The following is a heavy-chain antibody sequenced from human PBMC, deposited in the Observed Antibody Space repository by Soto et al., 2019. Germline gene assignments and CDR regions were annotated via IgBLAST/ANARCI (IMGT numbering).Heavy chain of an antibody. CDR3: ARGDYYDSSGYYTSLYYYGMDV. CDR2: ISSSSSTI. V-gene: IGHV3-48*01. D-gene: IGHD3-22*01. CDR1: GFTFSSYS. Sequence: GGSLRLSCXASGFTFSSYSMNWVRQAPGKGLEWVSYISSSSSTIYYADSVKGRFTISRDNAKNSLYLQMNSLRAEDTAVYYCARGDYYDSSGYYTSLYYYGMDVWGQGTTVTVSS. J-gene: IGHJ6*02.